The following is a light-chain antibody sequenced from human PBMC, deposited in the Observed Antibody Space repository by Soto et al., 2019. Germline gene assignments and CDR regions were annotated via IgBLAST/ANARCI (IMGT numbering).Light chain of an antibody. CDR1: SSDVGGYNY. Sequence: QSALTQPASVSGSPGQSITISCTGTSSDVGGYNYVSWYQQHPGKAPKLMIYDVGNRPSGVCKRVSGSKSGNTASLTISGIQADDEEDYYCSSYASSSTRVFGTGTKVTVL. V-gene: IGLV2-14*01. CDR3: SSYASSSTRV. J-gene: IGLJ1*01. CDR2: DVG.